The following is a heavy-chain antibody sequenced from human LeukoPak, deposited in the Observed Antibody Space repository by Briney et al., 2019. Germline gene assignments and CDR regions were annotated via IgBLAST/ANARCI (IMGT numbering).Heavy chain of an antibody. Sequence: GGSLRLSCAASGFTFDDYAMHWVRQAAGKGLEWVPGISWNSGSIGYADSVKGRFTISRDNAKNSLYLQMNSLRAEDTALYYCAKGSITMVRGAKDYFDYWGRGTLVTVSS. J-gene: IGHJ4*02. CDR3: AKGSITMVRGAKDYFDY. CDR1: GFTFDDYA. D-gene: IGHD3-10*01. V-gene: IGHV3-9*01. CDR2: ISWNSGSI.